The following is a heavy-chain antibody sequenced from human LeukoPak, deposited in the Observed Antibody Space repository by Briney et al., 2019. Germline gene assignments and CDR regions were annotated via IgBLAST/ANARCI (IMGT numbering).Heavy chain of an antibody. V-gene: IGHV3-48*03. CDR2: ISSSSSTI. CDR3: ARRLGGYGSVYGMDV. Sequence: PGGSLRLSCAASGFTFSSYEMNWVRQAPGKGLGWGSYISSSSSTIYYADSVKGRFTISRDNAKNSLYLQMNSLRAEDTAVYYCARRLGGYGSVYGMDVWGQGTTVTVSS. D-gene: IGHD3-10*01. CDR1: GFTFSSYE. J-gene: IGHJ6*02.